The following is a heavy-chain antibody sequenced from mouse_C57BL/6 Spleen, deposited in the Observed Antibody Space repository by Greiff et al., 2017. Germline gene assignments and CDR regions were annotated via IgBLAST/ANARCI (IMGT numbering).Heavy chain of an antibody. CDR1: GYTFTSYW. J-gene: IGHJ2*01. D-gene: IGHD1-1*01. CDR3: ASTVVATEDY. Sequence: QVQLQQPGAELVRPGTSVKLSCKASGYTFTSYWMHWVKQRPGQGLEWIGVIDPSDSYTNYNQKFKGKATLTVDTSSSTAYMQLSSLTSEDSAVYYCASTVVATEDYWGQGTTRTVSS. V-gene: IGHV1-59*01. CDR2: IDPSDSYT.